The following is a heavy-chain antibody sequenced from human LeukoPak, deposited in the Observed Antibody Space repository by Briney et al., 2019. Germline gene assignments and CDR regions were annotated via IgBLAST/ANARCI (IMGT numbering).Heavy chain of an antibody. V-gene: IGHV3-30*04. Sequence: GRSLRLSCVASGFTFSSYAIHWVRQAPGKGLEWVAVISYDGSNKYYADSVKGRFTISRDNSKNTLYLQMNRLRAEDTAVYYCARGVRIAVAGYIDYWGQGTLVTVSS. CDR1: GFTFSSYA. CDR2: ISYDGSNK. J-gene: IGHJ4*02. D-gene: IGHD6-19*01. CDR3: ARGVRIAVAGYIDY.